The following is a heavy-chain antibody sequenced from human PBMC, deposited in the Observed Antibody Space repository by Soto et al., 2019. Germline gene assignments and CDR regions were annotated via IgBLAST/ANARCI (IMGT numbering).Heavy chain of an antibody. CDR2: INPNSGGT. CDR3: ARDREGCSSTSCYSYYYYYGMDV. CDR1: GYTFTGYY. J-gene: IGHJ6*02. Sequence: QVQLVQSGAEVKKPGASVKVSCKASGYTFTGYYMHWVRQAPGQGLEWMGWINPNSGGTNYAQKFQGWVTRTRDTSISTADMELSRLRSDDTAVYYCARDREGCSSTSCYSYYYYYGMDVWGQGTTVTVSS. V-gene: IGHV1-2*04. D-gene: IGHD2-2*01.